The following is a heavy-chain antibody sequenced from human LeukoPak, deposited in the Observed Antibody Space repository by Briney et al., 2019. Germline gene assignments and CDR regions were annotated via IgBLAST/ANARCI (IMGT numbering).Heavy chain of an antibody. V-gene: IGHV3-43D*03. CDR2: ISWDGGST. D-gene: IGHD3-22*01. Sequence: GGSLRLSCAASGFTFDDYAMHWVRQAPGKGLEWVSLISWDGGSTYYADSVKGRFTISRDNSKNSLYLQMNSPRAEDTALYYCAKEGGGDSSGYYYPYYFDYWGQGTLVTVSS. CDR1: GFTFDDYA. CDR3: AKEGGGDSSGYYYPYYFDY. J-gene: IGHJ4*02.